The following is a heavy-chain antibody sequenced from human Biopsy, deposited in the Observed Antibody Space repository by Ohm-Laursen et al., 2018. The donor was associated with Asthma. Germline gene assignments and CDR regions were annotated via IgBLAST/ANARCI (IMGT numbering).Heavy chain of an antibody. CDR2: IDQSGYT. V-gene: IGHV4-34*01. J-gene: IGHJ5*02. CDR3: ARAAMTGIRGWFDP. Sequence: PSQTLSLTCTVYGGYLTGHYWNWIRQPPGKGLEWIGEIDQSGYTNYNPSLKSRVTISADTSKNQFHLNLSSVTAADTAVYFCARAAMTGIRGWFDPWGQGTQVTVSS. CDR1: GGYLTGHY. D-gene: IGHD2-2*01.